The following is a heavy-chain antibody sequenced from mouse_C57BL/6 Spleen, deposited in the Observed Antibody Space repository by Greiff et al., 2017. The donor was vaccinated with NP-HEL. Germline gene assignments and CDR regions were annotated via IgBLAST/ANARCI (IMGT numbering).Heavy chain of an antibody. V-gene: IGHV1-26*01. CDR2: INPNNGGT. D-gene: IGHD1-1*01. CDR3: ARSEIYYYGSSWYFDV. CDR1: GYTFTDYY. Sequence: VQLQQSGPELVKPGASVKISCKASGYTFTDYYMNWVKQSHGKSLEWIGDINPNNGGTSYNQKFKGKATLTVDKSSSTAYMELRSLTSEDSAVYYCARSEIYYYGSSWYFDVWGTGTTVTVSS. J-gene: IGHJ1*03.